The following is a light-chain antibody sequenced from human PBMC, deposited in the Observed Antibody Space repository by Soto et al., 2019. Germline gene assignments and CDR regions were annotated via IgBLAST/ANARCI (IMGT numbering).Light chain of an antibody. CDR1: NSDIGSHDF. Sequence: QSALTQPASVSGSPGQSITISCTGSNSDIGSHDFVSWYQQYPGKAPKFMIYEVSNRPSGVSNRFSGSKSGNTASLTISGLQAEDEADYYCSSYTTRSTLVVFGGGTKLTVL. J-gene: IGLJ2*01. CDR2: EVS. CDR3: SSYTTRSTLVV. V-gene: IGLV2-14*01.